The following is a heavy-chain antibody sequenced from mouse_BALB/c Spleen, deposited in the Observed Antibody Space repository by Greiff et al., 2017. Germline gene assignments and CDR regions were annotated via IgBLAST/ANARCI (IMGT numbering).Heavy chain of an antibody. CDR2: ISSGSSTI. D-gene: IGHD1-1*01. CDR1: GFTFSSFG. J-gene: IGHJ4*01. V-gene: IGHV5-17*02. CDR3: ARFITTVVATDYYAMDY. Sequence: EVQRVESGGGLVQPGGSRKLSCAASGFTFSSFGMHWVRQAPEKGLEWVAYISSGSSTIYYADTVKGRFTISRDNPKNTLFLQMTSLRSEDTAMYYCARFITTVVATDYYAMDYWGQGTSVTVSS.